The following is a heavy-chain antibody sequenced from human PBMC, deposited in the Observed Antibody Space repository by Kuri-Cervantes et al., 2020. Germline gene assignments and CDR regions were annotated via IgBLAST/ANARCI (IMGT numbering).Heavy chain of an antibody. CDR2: INYHGSQK. J-gene: IGHJ4*02. V-gene: IGHV3-7*01. Sequence: GESLKISCAASGFTFSSYWMSWVRQAPGKGLEWVANINYHGSQKYYVDSVKGRFTISRDNAKNSLYLQMNSLRAEDTAVYYCATWTFPPPTPHDYWGQGTRVTVSS. CDR3: ATWTFPPPTPHDY. CDR1: GFTFSSYW. D-gene: IGHD1-1*01.